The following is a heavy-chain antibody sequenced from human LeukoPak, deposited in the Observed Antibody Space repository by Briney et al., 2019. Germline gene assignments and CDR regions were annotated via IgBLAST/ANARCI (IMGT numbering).Heavy chain of an antibody. J-gene: IGHJ3*02. V-gene: IGHV4-59*12. CDR1: GGSINSYY. CDR2: IYYSGST. Sequence: PSETLSLTCTVSGGSINSYYWSWIRQPPGKGLEWIGYIYYSGSTNYNPSLKSRVTISVDTSKNQFSLKLSSVTAADTAIYYCAEGEELYYPFDIWGQGTMVTVSS. CDR3: AEGEELYYPFDI. D-gene: IGHD3-10*01.